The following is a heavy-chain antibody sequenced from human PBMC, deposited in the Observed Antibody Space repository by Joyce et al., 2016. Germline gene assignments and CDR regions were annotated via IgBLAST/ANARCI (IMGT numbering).Heavy chain of an antibody. CDR2: IRSDESST. CDR1: GFTFSSYW. D-gene: IGHD1-26*01. Sequence: EVQLVESGGGLVQPGGSLRLSCTASGFTFSSYWMHWVRQVSGKGLVWVSHIRSDESSTSSADSVKGRFTISRDNAKNTLYLHMNSLRTEDTAVYYCARTGGSYYDYYYYGLDVWGQGTTVIVSS. V-gene: IGHV3-74*01. J-gene: IGHJ6*02. CDR3: ARTGGSYYDYYYYGLDV.